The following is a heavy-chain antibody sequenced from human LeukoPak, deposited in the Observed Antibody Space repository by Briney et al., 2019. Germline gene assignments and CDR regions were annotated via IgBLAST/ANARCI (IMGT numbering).Heavy chain of an antibody. CDR2: IRYDGSNK. CDR1: GFTFSSYG. J-gene: IGHJ6*03. V-gene: IGHV3-30*02. Sequence: PGGSLRLSCAASGFTFSSYGMHWVRQAPGKGLEWVAFIRYDGSNKYYADSVKGRFTISRDNSENTLYLQMNSLRAEDTAVYYCASAAGTFGYYMDVWGKGTTVTISS. CDR3: ASAAGTFGYYMDV. D-gene: IGHD6-13*01.